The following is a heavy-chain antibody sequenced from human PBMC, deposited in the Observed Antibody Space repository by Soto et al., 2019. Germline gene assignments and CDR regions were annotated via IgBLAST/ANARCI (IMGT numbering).Heavy chain of an antibody. CDR3: ARPPGYISDWYYFDL. V-gene: IGHV5-51*01. J-gene: IGHJ4*02. D-gene: IGHD3-9*01. Sequence: PGESLKISCEASGYSFISYWIGWVRQTPWKCLEWMGIIYPGDSDTRYSPSFQGQVSISADTSLNTAYMELSSLMSEDTAVYYCARPPGYISDWYYFDLWGQGTQVTVSS. CDR1: GYSFISYW. CDR2: IYPGDSDT.